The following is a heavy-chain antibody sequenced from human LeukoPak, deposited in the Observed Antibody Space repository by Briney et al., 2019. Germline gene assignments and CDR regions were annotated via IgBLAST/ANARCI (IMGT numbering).Heavy chain of an antibody. CDR1: GFTFEDYG. CDR3: AKDQDTSAWFWDS. CDR2: ISWEGGST. D-gene: IGHD6-19*01. Sequence: GGSLRLSCAASGFTFEDYGMHWVRQAPGKGLEWVSLISWEGGSTYYADSVKGRFTISRDNSKSFLYLQMDSLRTEDTAFYYCAKDQDTSAWFWDSWGQGTLVTVSS. V-gene: IGHV3-43D*03. J-gene: IGHJ4*02.